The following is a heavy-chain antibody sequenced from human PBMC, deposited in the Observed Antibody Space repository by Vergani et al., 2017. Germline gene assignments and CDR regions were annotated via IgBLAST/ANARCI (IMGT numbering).Heavy chain of an antibody. CDR1: GNSINNNYY. CDR3: ARFXTGTTIYYYYGMDV. CDR2: IYHSGST. Sequence: QVQLQESGPGLVKPSETVSLTCAVSGNSINNNYYWGWIRQPPGKGLEWIGNIYHSGSTFYNPSLKSRVTISVDTSKNQFSLKVSSVTAADSAVYYCARFXTGTTIYYYYGMDVWGQGTTVTVSS. V-gene: IGHV4-38-2*01. D-gene: IGHD1-1*01. J-gene: IGHJ6*02.